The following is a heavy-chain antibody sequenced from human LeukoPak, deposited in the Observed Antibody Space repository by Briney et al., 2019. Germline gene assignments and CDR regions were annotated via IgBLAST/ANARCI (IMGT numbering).Heavy chain of an antibody. J-gene: IGHJ3*02. Sequence: GGSLRLSCAASGFXVSSNYITWVRQAPGKGQEWVSLIYSGGSTSYADSVRGRFTISRDNSKNTLYLQMNSLRAEDTAVYYCARIETVADAFDIWGQGTLVTVSS. CDR3: ARIETVADAFDI. V-gene: IGHV3-66*01. CDR1: GFXVSSNY. D-gene: IGHD1-1*01. CDR2: IYSGGST.